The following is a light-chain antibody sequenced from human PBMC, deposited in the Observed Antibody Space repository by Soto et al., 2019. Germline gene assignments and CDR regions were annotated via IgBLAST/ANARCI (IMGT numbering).Light chain of an antibody. CDR1: SSDVGSYNL. CDR2: EGS. V-gene: IGLV2-23*01. Sequence: QSALTQPASVYGSPGQSITISCTGTSSDVGSYNLVSWYQQHPGKAPKLMIYEGSKRPSGVSNRFSGSKSGNTASLTISGLQAEDEADYYCCSYAGSSTWVFGGGTKLPVL. CDR3: CSYAGSSTWV. J-gene: IGLJ3*02.